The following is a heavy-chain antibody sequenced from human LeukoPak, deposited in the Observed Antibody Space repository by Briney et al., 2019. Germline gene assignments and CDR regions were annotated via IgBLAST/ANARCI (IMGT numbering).Heavy chain of an antibody. CDR3: ARRQQTGGDNGLHNWFDP. V-gene: IGHV4-59*08. J-gene: IGHJ5*02. CDR2: IYYSGST. Sequence: TSETLSLTCTVSDGSSSSYSWNWIRQPPGKGLDWIGYIYYSGSTKCYPSLESRVTISVDTSKNQIYLNMRPVTAADTAIYYCARRQQTGGDNGLHNWFDPWGQGILVTVSS. CDR1: DGSSSSYS. D-gene: IGHD5-24*01.